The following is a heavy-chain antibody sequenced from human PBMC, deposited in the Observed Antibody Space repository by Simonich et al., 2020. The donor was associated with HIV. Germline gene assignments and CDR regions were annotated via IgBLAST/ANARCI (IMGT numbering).Heavy chain of an antibody. CDR1: GYTLTELS. CDR3: AAVKYYYDSSGFSYDGVDV. J-gene: IGHJ3*01. V-gene: IGHV1-24*01. Sequence: QVQLVQSGAEVKKPGASVKVSCKVSGYTLTELSMHWVRQAPGKGVAWMGGVNPEDGETNYAQKFQGRVTMTEDSSTDTAHMELSSLTSEDTAVYFCAAVKYYYDSSGFSYDGVDVWGQGTMVTVSS. D-gene: IGHD3-22*01. CDR2: VNPEDGET.